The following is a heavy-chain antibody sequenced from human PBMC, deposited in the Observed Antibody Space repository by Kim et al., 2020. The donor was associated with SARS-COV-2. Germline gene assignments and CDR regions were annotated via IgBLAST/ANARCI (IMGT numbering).Heavy chain of an antibody. J-gene: IGHJ4*02. CDR1: GFTFSSYS. CDR2: ISSSSSYI. V-gene: IGHV3-21*01. CDR3: ARVSTGYSSSWYPFDY. D-gene: IGHD6-13*01. Sequence: GGSLRLSCAASGFTFSSYSMNWVRQAPGKGLEWVSSISSSSSYIYYADSVKGRFTISRDNAKNSLYLQMNSLRAEDTAVYYCARVSTGYSSSWYPFDYWGQGTLVTVSS.